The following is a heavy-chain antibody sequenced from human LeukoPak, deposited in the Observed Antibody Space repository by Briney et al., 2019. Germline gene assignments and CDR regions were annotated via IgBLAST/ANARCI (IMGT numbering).Heavy chain of an antibody. V-gene: IGHV6-1*01. J-gene: IGHJ6*02. Sequence: SQTLSLTCAISGDSVSSISVAWNWIRQSPSRGLEWLGRIYYRSKWYYEYAVSVKSRINISPATSKNQVSLQLTSVTPEDTAVYYCSLARSEYHYGMDVWGQGTTVTVSS. CDR1: GDSVSSISVA. CDR3: SLARSEYHYGMDV. CDR2: IYYRSKWYY.